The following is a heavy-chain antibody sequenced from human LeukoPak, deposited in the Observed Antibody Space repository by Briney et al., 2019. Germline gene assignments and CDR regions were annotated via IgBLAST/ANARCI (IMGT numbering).Heavy chain of an antibody. D-gene: IGHD5-18*01. CDR1: GYTFTDYY. J-gene: IGHJ4*02. CDR2: INPNSGGT. CDR3: ARSPRGYSYGDFDY. V-gene: IGHV1-2*02. Sequence: ASVKVSCKASGYTFTDYYMHWVRQAPGQGLEWMGWINPNSGGTNYAQSFQGRVTMTRDTSITTAYMELSRLRSDDTAVYYCARSPRGYSYGDFDYWGQGTLVTVSS.